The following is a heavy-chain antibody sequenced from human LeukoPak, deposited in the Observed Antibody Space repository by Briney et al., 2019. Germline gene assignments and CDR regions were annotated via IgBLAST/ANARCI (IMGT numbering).Heavy chain of an antibody. Sequence: ATVKVSRKVFVYTFTSYGISWVPGARRQALEEMGGITTYNDNTNYAQKFQGRVTLTTDTSTRTAYMELRGLRSDDTAVYYCAREYSSNWLYYFDFWGQGTLLTVSS. CDR2: ITTYNDNT. J-gene: IGHJ4*02. CDR1: VYTFTSYG. CDR3: AREYSSNWLYYFDF. V-gene: IGHV1-18*01. D-gene: IGHD6-13*01.